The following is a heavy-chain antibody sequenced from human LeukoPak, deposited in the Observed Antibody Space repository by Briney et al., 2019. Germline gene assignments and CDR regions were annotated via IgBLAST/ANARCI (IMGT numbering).Heavy chain of an antibody. CDR1: GGSISSYY. CDR3: ARGYDFWSGLFDY. J-gene: IGHJ4*02. Sequence: PSETLSLTCTVSGGSISSYYWSWIRQPPRKGLEWIGYIYYSGSTNYNPSLKSRVTISVDTCKNQFSLKLSSVTAADTAVYYCARGYDFWSGLFDYWGQGTLVTVSS. V-gene: IGHV4-59*01. CDR2: IYYSGST. D-gene: IGHD3-3*01.